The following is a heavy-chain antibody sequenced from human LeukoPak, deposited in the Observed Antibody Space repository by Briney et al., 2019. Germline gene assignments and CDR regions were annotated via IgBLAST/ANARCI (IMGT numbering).Heavy chain of an antibody. V-gene: IGHV1-18*01. CDR3: ARVQGSSGRDAFDI. J-gene: IGHJ3*02. D-gene: IGHD3-22*01. Sequence: ASVKVSCKASGYTFTSYGISWVRQAPGQGLEWMGWTSAYNGNTNYAQKLQGRVTMTTDTSTSTAYTELRSLRSDDTAVYYCARVQGSSGRDAFDIWGQGTMVTVSS. CDR2: TSAYNGNT. CDR1: GYTFTSYG.